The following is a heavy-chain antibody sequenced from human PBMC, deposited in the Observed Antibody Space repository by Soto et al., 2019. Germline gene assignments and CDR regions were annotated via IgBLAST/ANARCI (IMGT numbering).Heavy chain of an antibody. V-gene: IGHV1-18*04. CDR1: GYTFKTYG. CDR2: ISAYNGNT. J-gene: IGHJ5*02. D-gene: IGHD6-6*01. Sequence: VSVKVSCKASGYTFKTYGLSWVRQAPGQGLEWLGWISAYNGNTNYAQKFQGRVTMTTDTPTSTAYMELRSLRSDDTAVYYCARDREAARPGWFDPWGQGTLVTVSS. CDR3: ARDREAARPGWFDP.